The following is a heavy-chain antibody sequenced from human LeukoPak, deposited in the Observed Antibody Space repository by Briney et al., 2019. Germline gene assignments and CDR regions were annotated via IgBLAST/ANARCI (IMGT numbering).Heavy chain of an antibody. Sequence: SGTLSLTCTVSGGSISSYYWSWIRQPPGKGLEWIGYIYSSGSTNYYSSLKSRVTISVNTSKNQFSLKLSSVTAADTAVYYCARARYYDSSGYPGPDYWGQGTLVTVS. D-gene: IGHD3-22*01. CDR2: IYSSGST. V-gene: IGHV4-59*01. J-gene: IGHJ4*02. CDR1: GGSISSYY. CDR3: ARARYYDSSGYPGPDY.